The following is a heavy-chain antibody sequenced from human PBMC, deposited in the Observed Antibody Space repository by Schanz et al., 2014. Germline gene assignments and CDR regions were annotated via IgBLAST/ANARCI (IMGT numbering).Heavy chain of an antibody. D-gene: IGHD6-19*01. CDR3: AKDLISGWSGFDY. CDR1: GFTVSSNY. J-gene: IGHJ4*02. CDR2: TYSGGST. V-gene: IGHV3-66*01. Sequence: EAHLLESGGGLVQPGGSLRLSCAASGFTVSSNYMSWVRQAPGKGLEWVSITYSGGSTYYADSVKGRFTISRDNSKNTLYLLMNSLRAEDTAVYYCAKDLISGWSGFDYWGQGTLVTVSS.